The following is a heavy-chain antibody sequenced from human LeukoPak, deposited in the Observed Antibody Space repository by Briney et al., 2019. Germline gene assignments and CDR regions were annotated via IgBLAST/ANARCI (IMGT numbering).Heavy chain of an antibody. CDR1: GFTFPDYA. CDR2: ISWNSGSR. Sequence: GGSLRLSCVASGFTFPDYAMHWVRQPPGKGLEWVSGISWNSGSRGYADSVKGRFTISRDDAKNSLYLQMNSLRVEDTALYYCAKGLYDSDNAFDYWGQGTLVTVSS. J-gene: IGHJ4*02. CDR3: AKGLYDSDNAFDY. D-gene: IGHD3-10*01. V-gene: IGHV3-9*01.